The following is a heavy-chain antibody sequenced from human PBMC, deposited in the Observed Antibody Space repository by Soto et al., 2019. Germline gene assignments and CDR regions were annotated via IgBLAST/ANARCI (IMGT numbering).Heavy chain of an antibody. CDR1: GDSVSSNSAA. V-gene: IGHV6-1*01. J-gene: IGHJ2*01. Sequence: SQTLSLTCAISGDSVSSNSAAWSWIRRSPSRGLEWLGRTYYRSKWYNDYAVSVKSRITINPDTSKNQFSLQLNSVTPEDTAVYYCARRGDTAMIPYWYFDLWGRGTLVTVSS. CDR2: TYYRSKWYN. D-gene: IGHD5-18*01. CDR3: ARRGDTAMIPYWYFDL.